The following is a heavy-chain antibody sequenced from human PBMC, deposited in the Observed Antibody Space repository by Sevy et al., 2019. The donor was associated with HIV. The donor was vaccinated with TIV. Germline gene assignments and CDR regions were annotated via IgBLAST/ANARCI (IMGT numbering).Heavy chain of an antibody. D-gene: IGHD3-22*01. CDR3: ATTKDYYDSSGYPFDY. J-gene: IGHJ4*02. CDR2: FDPEDGET. CDR1: GYTFTDYY. Sequence: ASVKVSCKASGYTFTDYYIHWVRQAPGKGLEWMGTFDPEDGETIYAQKFQGRVTMTEDTSTDTAYMELSSLRSEDTAVYYCATTKDYYDSSGYPFDYWGQGTLVTVSS. V-gene: IGHV1-24*01.